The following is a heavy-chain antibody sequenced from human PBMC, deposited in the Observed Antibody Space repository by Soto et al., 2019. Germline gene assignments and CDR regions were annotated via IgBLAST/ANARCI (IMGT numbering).Heavy chain of an antibody. CDR3: ARLRRPQYYYYGMDV. J-gene: IGHJ6*02. CDR1: GYSFTSYW. V-gene: IGHV5-51*03. Sequence: EVQLVQSGAEVKKPGESLKISCKGSGYSFTSYWIGWVRQMPGKGLEWMGIIYPGDSDTRYSPSFQGQVTISADKSISTAYLQWSSLKASDTAMYYCARLRRPQYYYYGMDVWGQGTTVTVSS. CDR2: IYPGDSDT. D-gene: IGHD6-25*01.